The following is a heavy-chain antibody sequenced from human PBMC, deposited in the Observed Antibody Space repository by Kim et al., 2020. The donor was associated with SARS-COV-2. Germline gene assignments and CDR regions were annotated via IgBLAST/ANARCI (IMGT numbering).Heavy chain of an antibody. V-gene: IGHV4-30-4*01. J-gene: IGHJ4*02. CDR2: IYYSGST. CDR1: GGSISSGDYY. D-gene: IGHD5-12*01. CDR3: ARANSGYDGPDY. Sequence: SETLSLTCTVSGGSISSGDYYWSWIRQPPGKGLEWIGYIYYSGSTYYNPSLKSRVTISVDTSKNQFSLKLSSVTAADTAVYYCARANSGYDGPDYWGQGTLVTVSS.